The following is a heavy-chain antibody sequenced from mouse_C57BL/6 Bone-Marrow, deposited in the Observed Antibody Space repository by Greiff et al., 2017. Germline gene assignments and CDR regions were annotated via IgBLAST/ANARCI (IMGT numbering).Heavy chain of an antibody. V-gene: IGHV8-8*01. CDR3: AREDGYYNAMDY. D-gene: IGHD2-3*01. Sequence: QVQLKESGPGILQPSQTLSLTCSFSGFSLSTFGMGVGWIRQPSGKGLEWLAHIWWDDDKYYNPALKSRLTIAKDTSKNQVFLKSANVDTADTATDYCAREDGYYNAMDYWGQGTSVTVSS. J-gene: IGHJ4*01. CDR1: GFSLSTFGMG. CDR2: IWWDDDK.